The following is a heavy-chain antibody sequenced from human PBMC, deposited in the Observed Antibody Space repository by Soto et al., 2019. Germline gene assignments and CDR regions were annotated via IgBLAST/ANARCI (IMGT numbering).Heavy chain of an antibody. V-gene: IGHV6-1*01. CDR3: ARVSSGSNYRKADYYYYGIDV. Sequence: SQTLSLTCAISGDSVSSNTAAWNWIRQSPSRGLEWLGGTYYRSKWYNDYEVFVKSRITINPDTTKNQFSLQLDSVTPEDTAVYYCARVSSGSNYRKADYYYYGIDVWGQGTTVTVSS. J-gene: IGHJ6*02. CDR1: GDSVSSNTAA. D-gene: IGHD1-26*01. CDR2: TYYRSKWYN.